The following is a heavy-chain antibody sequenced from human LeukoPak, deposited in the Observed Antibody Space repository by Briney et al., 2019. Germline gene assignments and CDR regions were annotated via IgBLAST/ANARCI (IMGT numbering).Heavy chain of an antibody. V-gene: IGHV4-30-2*01. Sequence: PSETLSLTCAVSGGSITSGGYSWSWIRQPPGKGLEWIGYIYHSGTTYYNPSLKSRVTISVDRSKNQFYLNLTSVTAADTAVYYCARDGPGLYFDSWGQGTLVTVSS. D-gene: IGHD3/OR15-3a*01. CDR1: GGSITSGGYS. CDR3: ARDGPGLYFDS. CDR2: IYHSGTT. J-gene: IGHJ4*02.